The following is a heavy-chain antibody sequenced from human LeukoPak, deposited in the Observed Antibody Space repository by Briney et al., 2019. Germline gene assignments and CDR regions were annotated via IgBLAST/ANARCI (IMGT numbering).Heavy chain of an antibody. CDR3: AREGLGELTLDY. CDR2: ISTDNGNT. Sequence: ASVKVSCKSSGYTFTTYGITWVRQAPGQGLEWMGWISTDNGNTNYAQKLQGRVTMTTDTSTSTAYMELRSLRSDDTAVYYCAREGLGELTLDYWGQGTLVTVSS. D-gene: IGHD3-16*01. J-gene: IGHJ4*02. V-gene: IGHV1-18*01. CDR1: GYTFTTYG.